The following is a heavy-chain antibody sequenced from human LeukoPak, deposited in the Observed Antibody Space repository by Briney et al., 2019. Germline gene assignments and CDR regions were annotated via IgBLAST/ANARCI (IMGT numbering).Heavy chain of an antibody. CDR3: ARGAYYYED. D-gene: IGHD3-22*01. CDR2: ISSSSSTI. J-gene: IGHJ4*02. CDR1: GFTFSSHS. V-gene: IGHV3-48*01. Sequence: GGSLRLSCAASGFTFSSHSMNWVRQAPGEGLEWVSYISSSSSTIYYADSVKGRFTIPRDNAKNSLYLQMNSLRAEDTAVYYCARGAYYYEDWGQGTLVTVSS.